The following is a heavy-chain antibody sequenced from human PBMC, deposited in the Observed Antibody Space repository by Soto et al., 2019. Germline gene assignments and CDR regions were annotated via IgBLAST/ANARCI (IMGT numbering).Heavy chain of an antibody. CDR2: IYHSGST. D-gene: IGHD4-17*01. V-gene: IGHV4-30-2*01. J-gene: IGHJ5*02. Sequence: QLQLQESGSGLVKPSQTLSLTCAVSGGSISSGGYSWSWIRQPPGKGLEWIGYIYHSGSTYYNPSLKSRVTIAVDRSKNQFSLKLRSVTAADTAVYYCAREDYGDYGNGWFDPWGQGTLVTVSS. CDR1: GGSISSGGYS. CDR3: AREDYGDYGNGWFDP.